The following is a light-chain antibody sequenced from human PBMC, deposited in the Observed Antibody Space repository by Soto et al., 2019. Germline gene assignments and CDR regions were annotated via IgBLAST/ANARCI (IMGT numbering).Light chain of an antibody. V-gene: IGKV4-1*01. J-gene: IGKJ2*01. Sequence: DIVMTQSPDSLAVSLGERATINCKSSQSGLSTSTNANYLAWYQQKPGQSPKLIIFGASTRESGVPDRFSGSESGTEFTLTISSLQAEDVAVYYCQQYYVSPITFGQGTKLEIK. CDR2: GAS. CDR1: QSGLSTSTNANY. CDR3: QQYYVSPIT.